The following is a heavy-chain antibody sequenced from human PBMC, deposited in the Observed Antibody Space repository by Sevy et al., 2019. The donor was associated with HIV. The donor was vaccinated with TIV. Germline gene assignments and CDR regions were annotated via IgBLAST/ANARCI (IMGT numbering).Heavy chain of an antibody. CDR3: ARESYDFWSGYYTGIKNRAYYYGMDV. CDR2: INHSGST. V-gene: IGHV4-34*01. Sequence: GSLRLSCAVYGGSFSGYYWSWIRQPPGKGLEWIGEINHSGSTNYNPSLKSRVTISVDTSKNQFSLKLSSVTAADTAVYYCARESYDFWSGYYTGIKNRAYYYGMDVWGQGTTVTVSS. J-gene: IGHJ6*02. CDR1: GGSFSGYY. D-gene: IGHD3-3*01.